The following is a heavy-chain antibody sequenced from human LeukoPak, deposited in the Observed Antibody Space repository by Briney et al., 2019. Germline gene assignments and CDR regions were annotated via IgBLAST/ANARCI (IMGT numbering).Heavy chain of an antibody. CDR3: VSCGTTTCIIRFDH. CDR2: IKEDGSEK. V-gene: IGHV3-7*01. J-gene: IGHJ4*02. CDR1: GFPFSRYW. D-gene: IGHD2-2*01. Sequence: GGSLRLSCAASGFPFSRYWMNWVRQAPGKGLGWVASIKEDGSEKPYVDSVKSRFTISRDNSKNSLYLQMNSLRAEDTAVYYCVSCGTTTCIIRFDHWGQGTLVTVSS.